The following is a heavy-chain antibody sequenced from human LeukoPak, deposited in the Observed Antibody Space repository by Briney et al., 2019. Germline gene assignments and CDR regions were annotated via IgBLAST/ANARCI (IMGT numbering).Heavy chain of an antibody. CDR2: IYTSGST. CDR1: GGSISRYY. J-gene: IGHJ4*02. CDR3: AFTGYDSSGYYPFDY. V-gene: IGHV4-4*07. Sequence: SETLSLTCTVSGGSISRYYWSWIRQPAGKGLEWIGRIYTSGSTNYNPSLKSRVTMSVDTSKNQFSLKLSSVTAADTAVYYCAFTGYDSSGYYPFDYWGQGTLVTVSS. D-gene: IGHD3-22*01.